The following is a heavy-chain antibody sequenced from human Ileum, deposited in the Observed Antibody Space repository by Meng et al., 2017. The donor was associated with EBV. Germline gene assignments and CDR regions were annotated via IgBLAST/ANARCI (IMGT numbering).Heavy chain of an antibody. CDR1: RDMVPSNSAA. V-gene: IGHV6-1*02. J-gene: IGHJ4*02. CDR2: TYYRSKWYN. Sequence: QVKLRSSGTELWRPPQTLPLTCASSRDMVPSNSAAWNWIRQSPSRGLEWLGRTYYRSKWYNDYAVSVKSRITINPDTSKNQFSLQLNSVTPEDTAVYYCARDSSSSAYSPFNYWGQGTLVTVSS. CDR3: ARDSSSSAYSPFNY. D-gene: IGHD3-22*01.